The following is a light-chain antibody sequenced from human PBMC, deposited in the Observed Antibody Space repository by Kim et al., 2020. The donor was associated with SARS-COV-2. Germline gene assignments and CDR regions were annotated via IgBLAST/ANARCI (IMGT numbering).Light chain of an antibody. CDR1: QSMNSW. J-gene: IGKJ1*01. V-gene: IGKV1-5*03. Sequence: DIQMTQSPSTLSASVGDRVTITCRASQSMNSWLAWYQQKPGKAPKVLIYKVSNLESGVPSRFSGSGSGTEFTLTISSLQPDDCATYYCQQYNNLWTFGQGTQGDI. CDR2: KVS. CDR3: QQYNNLWT.